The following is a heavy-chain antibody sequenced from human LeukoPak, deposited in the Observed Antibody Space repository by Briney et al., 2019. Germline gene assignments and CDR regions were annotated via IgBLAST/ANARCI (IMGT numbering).Heavy chain of an antibody. J-gene: IGHJ4*02. Sequence: SETLSLTCTVSGGSVSSGSYYWSWIRQPPGKGLEWIGYIYYSGSTNYNPSLKSRVTISVDTSKNQFSLKLSSVTAADTAVYYCARTLSGDYFDYWGQGTLVTVSS. CDR2: IYYSGST. CDR1: GGSVSSGSYY. D-gene: IGHD1-26*01. CDR3: ARTLSGDYFDY. V-gene: IGHV4-61*01.